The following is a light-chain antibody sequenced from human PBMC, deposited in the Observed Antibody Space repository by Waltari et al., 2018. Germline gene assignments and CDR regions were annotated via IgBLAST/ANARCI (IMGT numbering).Light chain of an antibody. CDR1: QSISSY. V-gene: IGKV1-39*01. CDR2: AAS. CDR3: QQSYSTPQT. Sequence: DIQMTQSPSSLSASVGDRVTITCRASQSISSYLHWYQQKPGKAPKLLIYAASSLQSGVPSRFSGSGSGTDVTLTISSLQPEDFATYYCQQSYSTPQTFGQGTKVEIK. J-gene: IGKJ1*01.